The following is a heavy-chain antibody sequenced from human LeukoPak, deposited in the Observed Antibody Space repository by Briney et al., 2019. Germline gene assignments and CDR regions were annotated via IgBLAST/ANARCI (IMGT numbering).Heavy chain of an antibody. D-gene: IGHD3-3*01. CDR1: GGSVSSGSYY. J-gene: IGHJ3*02. CDR2: IYYSGSP. V-gene: IGHV4-61*01. Sequence: PSETLSLTCTVSGGSVSSGSYYWIWIRQPPGKGLEWIGYIYYSGSPNYNPSLKSRVTISVDTSKNQFSLKLSSVTAADTAVFYCARVASGYDVFDIWGQGTMVTVSS. CDR3: ARVASGYDVFDI.